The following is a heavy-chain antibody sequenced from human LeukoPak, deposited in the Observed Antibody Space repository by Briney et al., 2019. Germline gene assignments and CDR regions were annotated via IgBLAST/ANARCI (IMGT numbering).Heavy chain of an antibody. D-gene: IGHD3-3*01. J-gene: IGHJ4*02. CDR1: GFPFSSYA. CDR2: ISSNGGST. CDR3: ARPRYFWSGYYLDY. Sequence: PGGSLRLFCAASGFPFSSYAMHWVRQAPGKGLEYVSAISSNGGSTYYANSVKGRFTISRDNSKNTLYLQMGSLRAEDMAVYYCARPRYFWSGYYLDYWGQGTLVTVSS. V-gene: IGHV3-64*01.